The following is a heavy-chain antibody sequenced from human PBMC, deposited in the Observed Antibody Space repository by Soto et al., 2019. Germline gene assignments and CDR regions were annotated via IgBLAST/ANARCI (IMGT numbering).Heavy chain of an antibody. D-gene: IGHD5-12*01. CDR3: ARVGSYSGYDSHLDY. CDR1: XFTFSSYS. Sequence: TWGSLRLSCAASXFTFSSYSMNWVRQAPGKGLEWVSSISSSSSYIYYADSVKGRFTISRDNAKNSLYLQMNSLRAEDTAVYYCARVGSYSGYDSHLDYWGQGTLVTVSS. CDR2: ISSSSSYI. J-gene: IGHJ4*02. V-gene: IGHV3-21*01.